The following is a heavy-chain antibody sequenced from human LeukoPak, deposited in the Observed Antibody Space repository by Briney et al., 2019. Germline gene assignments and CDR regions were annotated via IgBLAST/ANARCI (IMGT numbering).Heavy chain of an antibody. CDR1: GFTFSSYN. Sequence: GGSLRLSCAASGFTFSSYNMNWVRQAPGKGLEWVSSFSSSSSYIYYADSVKGRFTISRDNAKNSLYLQMNSLRAEDTAVYYCARAGVGAAGYYYYYMDVWGKGTTVTVSS. J-gene: IGHJ6*03. CDR3: ARAGVGAAGYYYYYMDV. V-gene: IGHV3-21*01. D-gene: IGHD1-26*01. CDR2: FSSSSSYI.